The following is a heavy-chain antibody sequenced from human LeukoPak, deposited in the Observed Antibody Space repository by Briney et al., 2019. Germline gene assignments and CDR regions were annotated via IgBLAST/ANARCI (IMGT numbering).Heavy chain of an antibody. J-gene: IGHJ4*02. CDR1: GFTFSTYS. CDR2: ISSSSRYI. V-gene: IGHV3-21*01. CDR3: ARGFCSGVSCLFDY. Sequence: GGSLRLSCSASGFTFSTYSMNWVRQAPGKGLEWVSFISSSSRYIYYADSVKGRFTISRDNAENSLYLQMNSLRAEDTAVYYCARGFCSGVSCLFDYWGQGTLVTVSS. D-gene: IGHD2-15*01.